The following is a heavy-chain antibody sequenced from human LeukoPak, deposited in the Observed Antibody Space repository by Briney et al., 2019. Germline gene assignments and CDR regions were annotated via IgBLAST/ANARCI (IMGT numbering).Heavy chain of an antibody. CDR2: IGGSGDST. D-gene: IGHD4-17*01. Sequence: PGGSLRLSCAASGFTFSNYVMSWVRQAPGKGLEWVSGIGGSGDSTYYADSVKGRFTISRDNSKNTLFLQVNSLRAGDTAVYYCARVSNDYGDYVFDYWGQGTLVTVSS. V-gene: IGHV3-23*01. CDR1: GFTFSNYV. J-gene: IGHJ4*02. CDR3: ARVSNDYGDYVFDY.